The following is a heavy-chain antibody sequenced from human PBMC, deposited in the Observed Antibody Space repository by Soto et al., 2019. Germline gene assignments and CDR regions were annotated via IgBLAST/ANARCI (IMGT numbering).Heavy chain of an antibody. CDR1: GYTFTSYG. V-gene: IGHV1-18*04. CDR2: ISAYNGNT. J-gene: IGHJ3*02. CDR3: ARDLFWVVVTARFAFDI. D-gene: IGHD2-21*02. Sequence: ASVKVSCKASGYTFTSYGISWVRQAPGQGLEWMGWISAYNGNTNYAQKLQGRVTMTTDTSTSTAYMELRSLRSDDTAVYYCARDLFWVVVTARFAFDIRGQGAMVTVSS.